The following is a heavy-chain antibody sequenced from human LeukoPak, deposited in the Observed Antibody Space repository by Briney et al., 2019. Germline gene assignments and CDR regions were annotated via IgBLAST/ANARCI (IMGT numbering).Heavy chain of an antibody. Sequence: GGSLRLSCAASGFTFSSYAMSWVRQAPGKGLEWVSAISGSGSNTYYADSVKGRFTISRDNSQNTLYLQMNSLRAEDTAVYYCAKTGDYFDSSGYHRPDAFDIWGRGTMVTVSS. CDR2: ISGSGSNT. CDR3: AKTGDYFDSSGYHRPDAFDI. CDR1: GFTFSSYA. D-gene: IGHD3-22*01. J-gene: IGHJ3*02. V-gene: IGHV3-23*01.